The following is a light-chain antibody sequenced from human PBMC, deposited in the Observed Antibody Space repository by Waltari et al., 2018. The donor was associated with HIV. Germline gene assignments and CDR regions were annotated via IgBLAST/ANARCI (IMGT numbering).Light chain of an antibody. J-gene: IGLJ2*01. CDR2: ECI. Sequence: QSALTQPAAVSGSPGQATTISCTGPSSDVGAYNYVSWYQQHPDKAPKLMIYECINRPSVVPHRVSGTNDGNTAALTISGLQAEDEADYYGSSYTTTSTLVSGGGTKLTVL. CDR3: SSYTTTSTLV. V-gene: IGLV2-14*01. CDR1: SSDVGAYNY.